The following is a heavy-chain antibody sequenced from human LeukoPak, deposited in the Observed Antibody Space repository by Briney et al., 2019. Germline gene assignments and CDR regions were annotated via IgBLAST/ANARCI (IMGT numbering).Heavy chain of an antibody. J-gene: IGHJ6*03. V-gene: IGHV3-48*03. D-gene: IGHD3-10*01. Sequence: GGSLRLSCAASGFTFSSYEMNWVRQAPGKGLEWVSYISSSGSTIYYADSVRGRFTISRDNSKNTLFLQMDSLRDEDTAVYYCARGLPYYYGSGSPRMDVWGKGTTVTVSS. CDR2: ISSSGSTI. CDR1: GFTFSSYE. CDR3: ARGLPYYYGSGSPRMDV.